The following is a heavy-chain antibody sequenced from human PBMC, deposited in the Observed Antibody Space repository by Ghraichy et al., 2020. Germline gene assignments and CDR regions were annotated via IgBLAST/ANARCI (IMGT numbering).Heavy chain of an antibody. CDR1: GFAFSNYA. CDR2: ISGSGDST. CDR3: AKAPNHDFWSGSYNWFDP. D-gene: IGHD3-3*01. J-gene: IGHJ5*02. Sequence: GGSLRLSCAASGFAFSNYAMTWVRQAPGKGLEWVSVISGSGDSTYYADFVKGRFTISRDNSKNTLYLQMNSLRAEDTAVYYCAKAPNHDFWSGSYNWFDPWGQGTLGTVSS. V-gene: IGHV3-23*01.